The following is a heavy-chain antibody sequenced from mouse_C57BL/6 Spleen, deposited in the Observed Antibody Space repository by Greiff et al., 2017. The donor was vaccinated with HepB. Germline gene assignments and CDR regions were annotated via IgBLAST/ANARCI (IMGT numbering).Heavy chain of an antibody. D-gene: IGHD3-3*01. V-gene: IGHV5-17*01. J-gene: IGHJ2*01. CDR2: ISSGSSTI. CDR3: AKGGTFDY. Sequence: EVKLMESGGGLVKPGGSLKLSCAASGFTFSDYGMHWVRQAPEKGLEWVAYISSGSSTIYYADTVKGRFTISRDNAKNTLFLQMTSLRSEDTAMYYCAKGGTFDYWGQGTTLTVSS. CDR1: GFTFSDYG.